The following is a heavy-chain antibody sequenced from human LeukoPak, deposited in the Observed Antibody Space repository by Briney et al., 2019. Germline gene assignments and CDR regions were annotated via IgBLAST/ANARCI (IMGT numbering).Heavy chain of an antibody. CDR2: TSSDLNVK. CDR3: AREGYYGSGSPPSLYFDY. V-gene: IGHV3-30-3*01. J-gene: IGHJ4*02. D-gene: IGHD3-10*01. CDR1: GFTFRNYV. Sequence: GGSLGLSCAASGFTFRNYVIHWVRQAPGRGLEWVAVTSSDLNVKLYADSVKGRFTISRDNSRSTLYLQMNSLRPEDTAIYYCAREGYYGSGSPPSLYFDYWGQGTLVTVSS.